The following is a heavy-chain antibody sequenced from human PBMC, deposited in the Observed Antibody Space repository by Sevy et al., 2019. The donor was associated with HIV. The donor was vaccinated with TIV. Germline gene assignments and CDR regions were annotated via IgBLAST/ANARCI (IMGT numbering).Heavy chain of an antibody. Sequence: GGSLRLSCAASGFTFSSYAMHWVRQAPGKGLEWVAVISYDGSNKNYGDSVKVRSTISRDNSKNTEYLQMNSLREEDTAVYYCARDEYDFWSGYYNYFDYWGQGTLVTVSS. CDR3: ARDEYDFWSGYYNYFDY. V-gene: IGHV3-30*04. D-gene: IGHD3-3*01. J-gene: IGHJ4*02. CDR1: GFTFSSYA. CDR2: ISYDGSNK.